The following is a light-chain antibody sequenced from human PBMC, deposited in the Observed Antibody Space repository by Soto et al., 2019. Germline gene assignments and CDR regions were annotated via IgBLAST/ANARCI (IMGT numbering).Light chain of an antibody. CDR3: QQLNSYPPWT. V-gene: IGKV1-9*01. J-gene: IGKJ1*01. CDR1: QGISSY. CDR2: GAS. Sequence: DIQLTQSPSFLSASVGDRVTITCRASQGISSYLAWYQQKPGKAPKLLIYGASTLQSGVPSRFSGSESGTELTHKISSLQPEDFATCYCQQLNSYPPWTFGQGTKVEIK.